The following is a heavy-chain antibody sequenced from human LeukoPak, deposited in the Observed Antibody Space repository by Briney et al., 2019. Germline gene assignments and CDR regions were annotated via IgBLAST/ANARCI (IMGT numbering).Heavy chain of an antibody. V-gene: IGHV3-30*03. D-gene: IGHD1-26*01. CDR1: GFTFSSYG. J-gene: IGHJ4*02. Sequence: GGSLRLSCAASGFTFSSYGMHWVRQAPGKGLEWVAVIAYDGSNKKYADSVKGRFTISRDNSKNTLYLQMNSLRAEDTAVYYCARDAIVGANFDYWGQGTLVTVSS. CDR3: ARDAIVGANFDY. CDR2: IAYDGSNK.